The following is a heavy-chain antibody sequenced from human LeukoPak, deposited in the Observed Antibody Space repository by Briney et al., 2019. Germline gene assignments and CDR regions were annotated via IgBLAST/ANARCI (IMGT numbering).Heavy chain of an antibody. CDR3: ARVLGYNWNSGVDY. CDR2: INWNGGST. Sequence: PGGSLRLSCAASGFSFDDYGMNWVRQAPGKGLEWVSGINWNGGSTGYADSVKGRFTISRDNAKNSLYLQMNSLRAEDTALYYCARVLGYNWNSGVDYWGQGTLVTVSS. D-gene: IGHD1-7*01. CDR1: GFSFDDYG. V-gene: IGHV3-20*04. J-gene: IGHJ4*02.